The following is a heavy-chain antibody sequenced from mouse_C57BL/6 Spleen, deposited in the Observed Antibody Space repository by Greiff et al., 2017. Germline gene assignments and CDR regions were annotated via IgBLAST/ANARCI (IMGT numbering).Heavy chain of an antibody. D-gene: IGHD2-3*01. CDR2: IYPGSGST. CDR1: GYTFTSSW. Sequence: QVHVKQPGAELVKPGASVKMSCKASGYTFTSSWITWVKQRPGQGLEWIGDIYPGSGSTNYNEKFKSKATLTVDTSSSTAYMQLSSLTSEDSAVDYCARGDGSYWYFDVWGTGTTVTVSS. J-gene: IGHJ1*03. V-gene: IGHV1-55*01. CDR3: ARGDGSYWYFDV.